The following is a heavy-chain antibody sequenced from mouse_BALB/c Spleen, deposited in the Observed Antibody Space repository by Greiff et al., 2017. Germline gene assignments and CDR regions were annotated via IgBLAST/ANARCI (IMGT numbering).Heavy chain of an antibody. D-gene: IGHD1-2*01. V-gene: IGHV5-6-3*01. J-gene: IGHJ4*01. CDR1: GFTFSSYG. CDR3: ARDGAIHYYGYDYDAMDY. CDR2: INSNGGST. Sequence: EVQVVESGGGLVPPGGSLKLSCAASGFTFSSYGMSWVRQTPDKRLELVATINSNGGSTYYPDSVKGRFTISRDNAKNTLYLQMSSLKSEDTAMYYWARDGAIHYYGYDYDAMDYWGQGTSVTVSS.